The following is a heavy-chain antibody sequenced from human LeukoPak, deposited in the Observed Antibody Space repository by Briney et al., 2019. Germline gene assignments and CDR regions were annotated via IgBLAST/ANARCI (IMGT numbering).Heavy chain of an antibody. J-gene: IGHJ4*02. CDR2: INPNSGGT. V-gene: IGHV1-2*02. CDR1: VYTFTVYY. Sequence: GASVTVSCTASVYTFTVYYMHWVRQAPGQGLEWMGWINPNSGGTNYAQKFQGRVTMTRDTSISTAYMELSRLRSDDTAVYYCARSRYCSSTSCYSSDYWGQGTLVTVSS. D-gene: IGHD2-2*01. CDR3: ARSRYCSSTSCYSSDY.